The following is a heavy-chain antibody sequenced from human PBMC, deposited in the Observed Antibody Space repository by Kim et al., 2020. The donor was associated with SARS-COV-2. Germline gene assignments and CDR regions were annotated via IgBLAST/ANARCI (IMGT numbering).Heavy chain of an antibody. CDR3: AKDSEPDYGSGSPVDY. D-gene: IGHD3-10*01. V-gene: IGHV3-9*01. Sequence: GGSLRLSCAASGFTFGDYAMHWVRQAPGKGLEWVSGISWNSGSIGYADSVKGRFTISRDNAKNSLYLQMNSLRAEDTALYYCAKDSEPDYGSGSPVDYWGQGTLVTVSS. J-gene: IGHJ4*02. CDR1: GFTFGDYA. CDR2: ISWNSGSI.